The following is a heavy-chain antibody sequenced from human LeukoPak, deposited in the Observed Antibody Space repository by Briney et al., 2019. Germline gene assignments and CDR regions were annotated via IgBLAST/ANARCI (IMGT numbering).Heavy chain of an antibody. D-gene: IGHD6-13*01. V-gene: IGHV1-2*02. CDR1: GYTFTGYY. J-gene: IGHJ6*02. Sequence: ASVTVSCKASGYTFTGYYMHWVRQAPGQGVEWMGWINPNSGGTNYAQKFQGRVTMTRDTSISTAYMELSRLRSDDTAVYYCARDSSSWYGFYYYYGMDVWGQGTTVTVSS. CDR3: ARDSSSWYGFYYYYGMDV. CDR2: INPNSGGT.